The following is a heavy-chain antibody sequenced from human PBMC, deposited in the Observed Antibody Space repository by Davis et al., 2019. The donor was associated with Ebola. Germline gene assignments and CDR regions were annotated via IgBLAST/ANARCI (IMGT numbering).Heavy chain of an antibody. CDR1: GGSISSYY. V-gene: IGHV4-59*08. D-gene: IGHD3-3*01. CDR2: IYYSGSA. J-gene: IGHJ6*02. Sequence: PSETLSLTCTVSGGSISSYYWSWIRQPPGKGLEWIGYIYYSGSANYNPSLKSRVPISVDTSKNQFSLKLSSVTAADTAVYYCARHGLGDFWPYGMDVWGQGTTVTVSS. CDR3: ARHGLGDFWPYGMDV.